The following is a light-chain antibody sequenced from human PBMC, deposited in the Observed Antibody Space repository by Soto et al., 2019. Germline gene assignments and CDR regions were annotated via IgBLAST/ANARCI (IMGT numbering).Light chain of an antibody. CDR2: EVN. V-gene: IGLV2-23*02. CDR1: SSDVGSYNL. J-gene: IGLJ1*01. Sequence: QSVLTQPASVSGSPGQSITISCTGTSSDVGSYNLVSWYQQHPGKAPKLMIYEVNKRPSGVSNRFSGSKSGNTASLTISGFQAEDEVDYYCCSYAGSSTLYVFGTGTKVTVL. CDR3: CSYAGSSTLYV.